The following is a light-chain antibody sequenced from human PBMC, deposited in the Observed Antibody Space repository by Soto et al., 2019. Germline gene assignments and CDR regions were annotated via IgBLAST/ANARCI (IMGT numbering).Light chain of an antibody. V-gene: IGKV3-20*01. CDR2: ATS. CDR1: QTINSKF. Sequence: EIVLTQSPGTLSLSPGERVMVSCRASQTINSKFLAGYQQKHGQPPRLLIYATSYRATGTPDKFSGSGSGTDFTLTINRLEPADVAVYFCQQYGGSSFTFGPGTRVDI. J-gene: IGKJ3*01. CDR3: QQYGGSSFT.